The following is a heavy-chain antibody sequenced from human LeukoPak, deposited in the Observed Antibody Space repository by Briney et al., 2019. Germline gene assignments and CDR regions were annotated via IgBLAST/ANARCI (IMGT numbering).Heavy chain of an antibody. J-gene: IGHJ4*02. CDR2: IYYSGST. Sequence: PSETLSLTCTVSGGSISSSSYYWGWIRQPPGKGLEWIGSIYYSGSTYYNPSLKSRVTISVDTSKNQFSLKLSSVTAADTAVYYCATNSGSWVDYWGQGTLVTVSS. CDR3: ATNSGSWVDY. D-gene: IGHD6-13*01. CDR1: GGSISSSSYY. V-gene: IGHV4-39*07.